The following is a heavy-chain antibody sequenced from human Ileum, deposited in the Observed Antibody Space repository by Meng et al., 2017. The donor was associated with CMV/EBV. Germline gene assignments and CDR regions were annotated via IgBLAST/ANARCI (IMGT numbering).Heavy chain of an antibody. CDR3: ARNYGSGNWNFFHY. CDR2: IYTSGTT. V-gene: IGHV4-4*07. CDR1: GGSISNYY. D-gene: IGHD3-10*01. Sequence: QVQLQEAGPGPVKTSETLSITCYVSGGSISNYYWSWIRKPAGKGLEWIAHIYTSGTTNYNPSLKSRVTMSVDTSRNQFSLKLTSVTAADTAVYYCARNYGSGNWNFFHYWGQGTLVTVSS. J-gene: IGHJ4*02.